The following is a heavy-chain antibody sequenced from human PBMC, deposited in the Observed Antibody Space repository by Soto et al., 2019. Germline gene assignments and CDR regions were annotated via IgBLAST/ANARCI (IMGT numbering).Heavy chain of an antibody. CDR2: IKGDEIST. J-gene: IGHJ4*02. CDR3: ARGALGSYYNDY. Sequence: EVQLVESGGGLVQSGGSLRLSCAASGFTFSSYWKHWVRQAPGKGLVWVSRIKGDEISTNYADSVKGRFTISRDNAKDTVFLQMSDLRAEDTAVYYCARGALGSYYNDYWGQGILVTVSS. V-gene: IGHV3-74*01. CDR1: GFTFSSYW. D-gene: IGHD3-10*01.